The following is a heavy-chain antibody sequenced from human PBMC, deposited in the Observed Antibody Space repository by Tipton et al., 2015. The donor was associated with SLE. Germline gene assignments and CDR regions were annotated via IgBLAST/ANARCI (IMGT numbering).Heavy chain of an antibody. CDR3: TRVVVIAFSHYYMDV. V-gene: IGHV4-4*07. D-gene: IGHD2-21*01. CDR1: GESFSGYL. Sequence: TLSLTCTVYGESFSGYLWNWIRQPAGKGPEWIGRIFTSGSPDYNPSLKSRVTISKDTPKKQFSLRLNSVTAADTAVYYCTRVVVIAFSHYYMDVWGKGTTVTVSS. J-gene: IGHJ6*03. CDR2: IFTSGSP.